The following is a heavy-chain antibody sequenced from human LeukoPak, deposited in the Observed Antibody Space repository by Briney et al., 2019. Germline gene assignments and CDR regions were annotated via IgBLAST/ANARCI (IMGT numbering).Heavy chain of an antibody. V-gene: IGHV1-46*01. J-gene: IGHJ4*02. D-gene: IGHD1-26*01. Sequence: ASAKVSCKASGYTFANYYMHWVRQAPGQGLEWMGIINPSGGSTSYAQKFQGRVTMTRDTSTGTVYMELSSLRSEDTAVYYCARVGATGYFDYWGQGTLVTVSS. CDR3: ARVGATGYFDY. CDR2: INPSGGST. CDR1: GYTFANYY.